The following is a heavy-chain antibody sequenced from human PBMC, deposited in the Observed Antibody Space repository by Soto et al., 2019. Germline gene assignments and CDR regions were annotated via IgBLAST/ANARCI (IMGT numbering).Heavy chain of an antibody. CDR3: AKDPDYYDSSGYLTFDY. V-gene: IGHV3-23*01. CDR1: GFSFSNYA. D-gene: IGHD3-22*01. CDR2: ISGSGGST. Sequence: PGGSLRLSCAASGFSFSNYAMNWVRQAPGKGLEWVSGISGSGGSTYYADSVKGRFTISRDNSKNTLYLQMNSLRAEDTAVYYCAKDPDYYDSSGYLTFDYWGQGTLVTVSS. J-gene: IGHJ4*02.